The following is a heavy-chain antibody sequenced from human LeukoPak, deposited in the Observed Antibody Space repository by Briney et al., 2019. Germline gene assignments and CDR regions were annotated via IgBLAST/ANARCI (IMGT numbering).Heavy chain of an antibody. D-gene: IGHD4-17*01. CDR1: GFTFSSYS. CDR3: ARDKDGDYLLDY. Sequence: PGGSLRLSCAASGFTFSSYSMNWVRQAPGKGLEWVSSISSSSSYIYYADSVKGRFTISRDNAKNSLYLQMNSLRAEDTAVYYCARDKDGDYLLDYWGQRTLVTVSS. CDR2: ISSSSSYI. V-gene: IGHV3-21*01. J-gene: IGHJ4*02.